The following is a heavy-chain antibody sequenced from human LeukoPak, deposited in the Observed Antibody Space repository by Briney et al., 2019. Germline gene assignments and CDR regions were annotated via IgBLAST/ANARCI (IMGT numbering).Heavy chain of an antibody. CDR1: GFTFDDYA. J-gene: IGHJ4*02. CDR2: ISWNSGSI. CDR3: AKVPYDSSGSDSYYFDY. V-gene: IGHV3-9*01. Sequence: GRSLRLSCAASGFTFDDYAMHWVRQAPGKGLEWVSGISWNSGSIGYADSVKGRFTISRDNAKNSLYLQMNSLRAEDTALYYCAKVPYDSSGSDSYYFDYWGQGTLVTVSS. D-gene: IGHD3-22*01.